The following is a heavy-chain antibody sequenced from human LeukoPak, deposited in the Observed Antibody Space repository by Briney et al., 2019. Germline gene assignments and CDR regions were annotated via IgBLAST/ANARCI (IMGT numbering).Heavy chain of an antibody. J-gene: IGHJ4*02. CDR1: GFTVSSNY. D-gene: IGHD4-17*01. CDR2: IFRGGST. Sequence: PGGSLRLSCAASGFTVSSNYMSWVRQAPGKGLEWVSVIFRGGSTYYADSVKGRFTISRDNSKNTLYLQMNSLRAEDTAVYYCARELNDYEGFWGQGTLVTVSS. V-gene: IGHV3-53*01. CDR3: ARELNDYEGF.